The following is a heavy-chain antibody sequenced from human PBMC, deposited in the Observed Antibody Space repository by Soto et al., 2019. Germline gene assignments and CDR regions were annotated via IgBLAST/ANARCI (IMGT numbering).Heavy chain of an antibody. CDR3: TTASGYYYYYGMDV. J-gene: IGHJ6*02. V-gene: IGHV3-15*07. CDR1: GFTFSNSW. Sequence: PGGSXRLSCAASGFTFSNSWMNWVRQAPGKGLEWVGRIKSKTDGGTTDYAAPVKGRFTISRDDSKNTLYLQMNSLKTEDTAVYYCTTASGYYYYYGMDVWGQGTTVTVSS. CDR2: IKSKTDGGTT.